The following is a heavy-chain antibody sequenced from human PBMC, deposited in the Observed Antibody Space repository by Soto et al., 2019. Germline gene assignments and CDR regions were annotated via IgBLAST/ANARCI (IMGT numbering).Heavy chain of an antibody. CDR1: GGTFSSFA. V-gene: IGHV1-69*13. D-gene: IGHD1-20*01. CDR2: LIPIFGRP. Sequence: SVKVSCKASGGTFSSFAISWVRQAPGQGLEWMGGLIPIFGRPNYAQKFQGRVTITADESTSTAYMELSSLRSEDTAVYYCARARGITGNIFVYWGQGTLVTVSS. CDR3: ARARGITGNIFVY. J-gene: IGHJ4*02.